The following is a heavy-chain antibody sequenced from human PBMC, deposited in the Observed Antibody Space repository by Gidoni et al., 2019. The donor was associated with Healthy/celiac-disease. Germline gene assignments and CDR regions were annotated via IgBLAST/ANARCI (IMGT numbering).Heavy chain of an antibody. CDR1: GGTFSSYA. J-gene: IGHJ6*03. D-gene: IGHD3-16*01. CDR2: SIPIFGTA. CDR3: ARDQRVAWGRGNYYYYYMDV. Sequence: QVQLVQSGAEVKKPGSSVKVSCKASGGTFSSYAISWVRQAPGQVLEWMGGSIPIFGTANYAQKFQGRVTITADESTSTAYMELSSLRSEDTAVYYCARDQRVAWGRGNYYYYYMDVWGKGTTVTVSS. V-gene: IGHV1-69*01.